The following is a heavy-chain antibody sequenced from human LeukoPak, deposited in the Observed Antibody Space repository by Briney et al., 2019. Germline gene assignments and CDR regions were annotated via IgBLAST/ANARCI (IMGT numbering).Heavy chain of an antibody. V-gene: IGHV3-30*02. Sequence: GGSLRLSCAASGFTFSSYGMHWVRQAPGKGLEWVAFIRYDGSNKYYADSVKGRFTISRDNSKNTLYLQMNSLRAEDTAVYYCAKDSIAVAGTIQHWGRGTLVTVSS. CDR1: GFTFSSYG. CDR2: IRYDGSNK. D-gene: IGHD6-19*01. CDR3: AKDSIAVAGTIQH. J-gene: IGHJ1*01.